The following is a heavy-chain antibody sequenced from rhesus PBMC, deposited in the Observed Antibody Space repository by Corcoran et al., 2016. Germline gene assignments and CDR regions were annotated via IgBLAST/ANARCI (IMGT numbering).Heavy chain of an antibody. V-gene: IGHV4-127*01. D-gene: IGHD1-44*01. Sequence: QVQLQESGPGVVKPSETLSLTCAVSGDSINTYSLWSWIPQPPGKGLEWIAHIGGCSRSTNYNPSVKSRVTIAKDQSKNQFSLKLSSVTAADTAVYYCARYGMGELRYDYWGQGVLVTVSS. CDR1: GDSINTYSL. J-gene: IGHJ4*01. CDR2: IGGCSRST. CDR3: ARYGMGELRYDY.